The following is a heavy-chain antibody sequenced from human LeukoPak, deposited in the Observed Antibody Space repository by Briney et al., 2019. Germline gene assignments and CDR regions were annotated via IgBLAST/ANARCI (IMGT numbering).Heavy chain of an antibody. J-gene: IGHJ4*02. D-gene: IGHD5-12*01. CDR3: ARDSLSDIVATITNYFDY. CDR2: ISYDGSNK. Sequence: GGSLRLSCAASGFTFSSYAMHWVRQAPGKGLEWVAVISYDGSNKYYADSVKGRFNISRDNSKNTLYLQMNSLRAEDTAVYYCARDSLSDIVATITNYFDYWGQGTLVTVSS. V-gene: IGHV3-30-3*01. CDR1: GFTFSSYA.